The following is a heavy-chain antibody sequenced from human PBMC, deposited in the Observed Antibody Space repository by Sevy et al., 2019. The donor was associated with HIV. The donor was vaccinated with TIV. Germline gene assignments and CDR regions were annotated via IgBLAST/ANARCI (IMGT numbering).Heavy chain of an antibody. CDR3: ARAYSSGWYDY. V-gene: IGHV3-13*01. J-gene: IGHJ4*02. CDR2: IGTAGDT. D-gene: IGHD6-19*01. CDR1: GFTFSSYD. Sequence: GGSLRLSCAASGFTFSSYDMHWVRQATGKSLEWVSAIGTAGDTYYPGSVKGRFTISRENAKNSLYLQMNSLRVGDTAVYYCARAYSSGWYDYWGQGTLVTVSS.